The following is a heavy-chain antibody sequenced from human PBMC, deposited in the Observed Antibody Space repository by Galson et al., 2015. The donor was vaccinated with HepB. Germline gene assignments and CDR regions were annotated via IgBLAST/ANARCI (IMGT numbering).Heavy chain of an antibody. Sequence: SLRLSCAGSGFTFSYYGMPWVRQAPGKGLEWVALTSYDGMHKYYADSVKGRFTIFRDNSKNTLYLQMNSLRDEDTAVYYCVRGKDASVGHVVDYYGMDVWGQGTTVTVSS. CDR1: GFTFSYYG. J-gene: IGHJ6*02. D-gene: IGHD2-15*01. CDR2: TSYDGMHK. V-gene: IGHV3-30*03. CDR3: VRGKDASVGHVVDYYGMDV.